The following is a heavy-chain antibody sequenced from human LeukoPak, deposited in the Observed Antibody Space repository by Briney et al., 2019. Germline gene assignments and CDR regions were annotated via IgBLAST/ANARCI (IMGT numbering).Heavy chain of an antibody. Sequence: GGSLRLSCAASGFTFSSYSMNWVRQAPGKGLEWVSYISSSSSTIYYADSVKGRFTISRDNAKNSLYLQMNSLRAEDTAVYYCARGGLYCSSTSCHPYYFDYWGQGTLVTVSS. J-gene: IGHJ4*02. D-gene: IGHD2-2*01. CDR3: ARGGLYCSSTSCHPYYFDY. V-gene: IGHV3-48*01. CDR1: GFTFSSYS. CDR2: ISSSSSTI.